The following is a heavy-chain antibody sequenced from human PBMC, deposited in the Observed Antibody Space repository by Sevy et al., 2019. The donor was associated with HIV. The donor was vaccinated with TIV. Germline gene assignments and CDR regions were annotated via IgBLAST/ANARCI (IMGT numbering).Heavy chain of an antibody. CDR2: ISSSSSYI. J-gene: IGHJ5*02. V-gene: IGHV3-21*01. Sequence: GGSLRLSCAASGFTFSSYSMNWVRQAPGKGLEWFSSISSSSSYIYYADSVKGRFTISRDNAKNSLYLQMNSLRAEDTAVYYCARVKSPYGSGSYFENSNWFDPWGQGTLVTVSS. D-gene: IGHD3-10*01. CDR3: ARVKSPYGSGSYFENSNWFDP. CDR1: GFTFSSYS.